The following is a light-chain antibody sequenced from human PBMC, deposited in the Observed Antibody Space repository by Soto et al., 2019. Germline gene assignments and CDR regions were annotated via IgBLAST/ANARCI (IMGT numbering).Light chain of an antibody. CDR1: QSLLHSNGYNY. Sequence: DIVMTQSPVSLSVTPGEPASISCRSSQSLLHSNGYNYLGWFLQKPGQSPQLLIYLGSGRASGVPDRFSGSGSCTDFTLKISRVEAEDVGVYYCMQVLQTPLTFGGGTKVEIK. CDR2: LGS. V-gene: IGKV2-28*01. J-gene: IGKJ4*01. CDR3: MQVLQTPLT.